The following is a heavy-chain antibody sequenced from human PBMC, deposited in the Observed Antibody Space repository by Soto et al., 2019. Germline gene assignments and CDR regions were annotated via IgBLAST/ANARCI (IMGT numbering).Heavy chain of an antibody. CDR2: IYYSGST. CDR3: ARLEV. Sequence: SETLSLTCTVSGGSISSYYWSWTRQRPGKGLEWIGYIYYSGSTDYNPSLKSRVIISVDTSKNQFSLKLSSVTAADTAVYYCARLEVWGQGTTVTVSS. J-gene: IGHJ6*02. CDR1: GGSISSYY. V-gene: IGHV4-59*01.